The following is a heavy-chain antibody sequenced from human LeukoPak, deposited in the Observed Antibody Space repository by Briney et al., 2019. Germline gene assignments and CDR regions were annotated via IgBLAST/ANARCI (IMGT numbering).Heavy chain of an antibody. J-gene: IGHJ4*02. D-gene: IGHD6-13*01. V-gene: IGHV1-58*01. CDR2: IVVGSGNT. CDR1: GFTFTSSA. CDR3: AALQGPHSSSWYEPFDY. Sequence: SVKVSCKASGFTFTSSAVQWVRQARGQRLEWIGWIVVGSGNTNYAQKFQERVTITRDMSTSTAYMELSSLRSEDTAVYYCAALQGPHSSSWYEPFDYWGQGTLVTVSS.